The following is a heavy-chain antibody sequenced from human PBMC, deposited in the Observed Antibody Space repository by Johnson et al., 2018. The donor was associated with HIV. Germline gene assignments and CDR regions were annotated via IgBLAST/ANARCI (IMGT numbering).Heavy chain of an antibody. Sequence: QVQLVESGGGVVQPGRSLRLSCAASGFTFSNYGMAWVRQAPGKGLEWVAVISFAGMKKHYADYVKGRFTISRDNSKNTLYLQMNSLRAEDTAVYYCAKGLRPYGSGPSDAFDIWGEGTMVTVSS. CDR3: AKGLRPYGSGPSDAFDI. CDR2: ISFAGMKK. J-gene: IGHJ3*02. V-gene: IGHV3-30*18. D-gene: IGHD3-10*01. CDR1: GFTFSNYG.